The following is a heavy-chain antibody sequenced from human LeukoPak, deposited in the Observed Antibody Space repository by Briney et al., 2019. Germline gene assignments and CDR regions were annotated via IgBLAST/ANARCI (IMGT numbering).Heavy chain of an antibody. CDR1: GFTFSSYW. Sequence: GGSLRLSCAASGFTFSSYWMHWVRHAPGKGLVWVSRINSDGSSTSYADSVKGRFTISRDNAKNTLYLQMNSLRAEDTAVYYCARDLPDSYGPEGNWYFDLWGRGTLVTVSS. J-gene: IGHJ2*01. D-gene: IGHD5-18*01. CDR3: ARDLPDSYGPEGNWYFDL. CDR2: INSDGSST. V-gene: IGHV3-74*01.